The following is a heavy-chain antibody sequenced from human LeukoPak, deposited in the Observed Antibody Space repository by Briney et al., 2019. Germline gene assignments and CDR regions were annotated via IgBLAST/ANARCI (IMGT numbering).Heavy chain of an antibody. D-gene: IGHD6-13*01. CDR1: GGSISSGSYY. J-gene: IGHJ3*02. V-gene: IGHV4-61*01. CDR3: ARSSSSWYDAFDI. CDR2: IYYSGST. Sequence: NPSQTLSLTCTVSGGSISSGSYYWSWIRQPPGKGLEWIGYIYYSGSTNYNPSLKSRVTISVDTSKNQFSLKLSSVTAADTAVYYCARSSSSWYDAFDIWGQGTMVTVSS.